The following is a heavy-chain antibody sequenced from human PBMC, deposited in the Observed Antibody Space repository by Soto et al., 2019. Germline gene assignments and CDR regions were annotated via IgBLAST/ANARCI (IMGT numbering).Heavy chain of an antibody. Sequence: EVKLVESGGGLVKPGGSLRLSCAASGFNFSNVWMNWVRQTPGKGLEWVGRIKTKTDGGTINYAAPVKGRFTISRDDSESTLYLQLSSLKSEDTAVYYCWVAATLPDDAFDMWGQGTMITVSS. CDR2: IKTKTDGGTI. V-gene: IGHV3-15*06. CDR1: GFNFSNVW. D-gene: IGHD1-26*01. J-gene: IGHJ3*02. CDR3: WVAATLPDDAFDM.